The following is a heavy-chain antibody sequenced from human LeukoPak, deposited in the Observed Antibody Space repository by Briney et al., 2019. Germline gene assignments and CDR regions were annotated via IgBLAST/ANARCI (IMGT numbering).Heavy chain of an antibody. Sequence: SSETPSLTCTVSGVSISSYYCSWIRQPPGKGLEWIGYISTSGSTDYSPSLKSRVTISVDRSKNQCSLNLSSVTAADTAVYYCARHDEGSGWYRSYIDLWGRGTLVIVSS. CDR3: ARHDEGSGWYRSYIDL. D-gene: IGHD6-19*01. CDR1: GVSISSYY. J-gene: IGHJ2*01. V-gene: IGHV4-4*09. CDR2: ISTSGST.